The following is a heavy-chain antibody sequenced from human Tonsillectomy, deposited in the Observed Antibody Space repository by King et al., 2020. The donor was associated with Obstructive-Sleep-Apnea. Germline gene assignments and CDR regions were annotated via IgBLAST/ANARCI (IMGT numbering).Heavy chain of an antibody. J-gene: IGHJ4*02. Sequence: QLVQSGGGLVKPGGSLRLSCAASGFTFSSYSMNWVRQAPAKGLECVSSISSSSSYIYYADSVKGRFTISRDNVKNSLYLQMNSLRAEDTAVYYCARDAANWGFGYFDYWGQGTLVTVSS. D-gene: IGHD7-27*01. CDR3: ARDAANWGFGYFDY. V-gene: IGHV3-21*03. CDR1: GFTFSSYS. CDR2: ISSSSSYI.